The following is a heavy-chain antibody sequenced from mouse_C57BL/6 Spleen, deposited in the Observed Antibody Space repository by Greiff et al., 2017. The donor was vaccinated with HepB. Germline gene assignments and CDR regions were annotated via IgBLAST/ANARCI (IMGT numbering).Heavy chain of an antibody. D-gene: IGHD1-1*01. V-gene: IGHV14-2*01. CDR1: GFNIKDYY. CDR3: ARGYGSSYGGDWYFGG. Sequence: EVQLQQSGAELVKPGASVKLSCTASGFNIKDYYMHWVKQRPEQGLEWIGRIDPEDGETKYAPKFQGKATITADTSSNTDYLQLSSLTSEDTAVYYGARGYGSSYGGDWYFGGWGTGATVTVAS. J-gene: IGHJ1*03. CDR2: IDPEDGET.